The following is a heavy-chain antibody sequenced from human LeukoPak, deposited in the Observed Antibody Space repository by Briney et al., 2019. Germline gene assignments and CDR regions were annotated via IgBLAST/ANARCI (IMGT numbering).Heavy chain of an antibody. CDR2: INSKSGGT. Sequence: ASVKVSCKASGYSFRDYYMHWVRQAPGQGVEWMGWINSKSGGTNYAQKSQGRVTLTRDASISTGYMELSRLRSDDTAVYYCARGPTVTTDFWGQGTLVTVSS. V-gene: IGHV1-2*02. CDR1: GYSFRDYY. CDR3: ARGPTVTTDF. J-gene: IGHJ4*01. D-gene: IGHD4-17*01.